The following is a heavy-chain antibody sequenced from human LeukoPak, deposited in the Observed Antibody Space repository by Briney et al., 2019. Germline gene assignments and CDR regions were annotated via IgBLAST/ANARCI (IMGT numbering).Heavy chain of an antibody. CDR3: VKDRAPLVGAFDS. V-gene: IGHV3-23*01. D-gene: IGHD6-13*01. J-gene: IGHJ3*02. Sequence: SGGSLRLSCAASGFTFSRYAMSCVREAPGKGLEGVSAISGSGGSTYYADSVKGRFTISRDNSKNTLYLQMNSLRAEDTAVYYCVKDRAPLVGAFDSWGQGTMVTVSS. CDR1: GFTFSRYA. CDR2: ISGSGGST.